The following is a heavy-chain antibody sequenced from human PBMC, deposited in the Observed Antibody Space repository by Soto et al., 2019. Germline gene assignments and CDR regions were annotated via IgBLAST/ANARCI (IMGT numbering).Heavy chain of an antibody. D-gene: IGHD4-17*01. CDR2: IYYSGST. CDR3: ARLQDYGDYKASYYFDY. V-gene: IGHV4-61*05. CDR1: GGSISSSRYY. J-gene: IGHJ4*02. Sequence: SETLSLTCTVSGGSISSSRYYWGWIRQPPGKGLEWIGYIYYSGSTNYNPSLKSRVTISVDTSKNQFSLKLSSVTAADTAVYYCARLQDYGDYKASYYFDYWGQGTLVTVSS.